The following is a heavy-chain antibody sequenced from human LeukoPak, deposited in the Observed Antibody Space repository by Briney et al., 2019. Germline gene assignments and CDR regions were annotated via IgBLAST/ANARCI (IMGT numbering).Heavy chain of an antibody. V-gene: IGHV3-23*01. D-gene: IGHD3-3*01. CDR3: AKGGHYTYFEY. CDR2: ISADGAST. J-gene: IGHJ4*02. Sequence: GGSLRLSCAASGLTFRNYAMTWVRQAPGKGLEWVSTISADGASTFYADSVRGRFTISRDNSENTLYLQMDSLRAEDTAVYYCAKGGHYTYFEYWGQGTLVTVSS. CDR1: GLTFRNYA.